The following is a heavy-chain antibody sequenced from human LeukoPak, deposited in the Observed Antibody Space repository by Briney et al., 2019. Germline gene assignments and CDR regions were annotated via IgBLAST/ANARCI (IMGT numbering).Heavy chain of an antibody. J-gene: IGHJ3*01. D-gene: IGHD3-3*01. Sequence: GGSLRLCCEASGFTFRSYAMTWVRQARGKGLEWVSRISGSGAKTYYADSVKHRFTISRDNSRNTLYLQLNSLRDEDTAVYYCAQGDSYYDFLLSVWGQGTMATDSS. CDR1: GFTFRSYA. CDR3: AQGDSYYDFLLSV. V-gene: IGHV3-23*01. CDR2: ISGSGAKT.